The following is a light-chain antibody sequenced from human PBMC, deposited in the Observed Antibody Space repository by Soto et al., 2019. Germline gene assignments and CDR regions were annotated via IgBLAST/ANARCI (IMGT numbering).Light chain of an antibody. J-gene: IGKJ4*01. CDR1: QSVGSS. V-gene: IGKV3-11*01. CDR2: DAS. Sequence: EIVLTQSPDTLSLSPGERATLSCRASQSVGSSLAWYQQKPGQAPPLLIYDASNRPTGIPARFSGSGSGTDFTLTISSLEPEDFAVYFCQQRSRSLTFGGGTRVEIK. CDR3: QQRSRSLT.